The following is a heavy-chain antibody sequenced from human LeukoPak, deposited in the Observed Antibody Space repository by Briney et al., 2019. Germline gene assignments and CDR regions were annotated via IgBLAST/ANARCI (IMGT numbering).Heavy chain of an antibody. V-gene: IGHV4-39*07. Sequence: SETLSLTCTVSGGSISSSSYYWGWIRQPPGKGLEWIGSIYYSGSTYYNPSLKSRVTISVDTSKNQFSLKLSSVTAADTAVYYCARDYGRNYYDSSGSYYFDYWGQGTLATVSS. J-gene: IGHJ4*02. CDR1: GGSISSSSYY. CDR2: IYYSGST. CDR3: ARDYGRNYYDSSGSYYFDY. D-gene: IGHD3-22*01.